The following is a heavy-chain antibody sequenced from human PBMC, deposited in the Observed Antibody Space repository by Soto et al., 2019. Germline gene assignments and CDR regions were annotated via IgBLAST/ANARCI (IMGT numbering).Heavy chain of an antibody. V-gene: IGHV3-30*18. CDR2: ISYDGSNK. CDR1: GFTFSSYG. J-gene: IGHJ4*02. Sequence: QVQLVESGGGVVQPGRSLRLSCAASGFTFSSYGMHWVRQAPGKGLEWVAVISYDGSNKYYADSVKGRFTISRDNSKNTLYLQMISLRAEDTAVYYCAKLDGPFDYWGQGTLVTVSS. CDR3: AKLDGPFDY.